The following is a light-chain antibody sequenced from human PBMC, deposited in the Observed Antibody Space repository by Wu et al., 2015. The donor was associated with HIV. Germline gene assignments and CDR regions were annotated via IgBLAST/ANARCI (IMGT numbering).Light chain of an antibody. Sequence: MTQSPATLSLSPGERATLSCRASQSVATNLAWYQQKPGQSPRLLIYGASNRATGIPARFSGSGSGTDFILTITSLEPEDFATYSCQQRLNWPLTFGQGTRLEI. CDR3: QQRLNWPLT. CDR1: QSVATN. CDR2: GAS. J-gene: IGKJ5*01. V-gene: IGKV3-11*01.